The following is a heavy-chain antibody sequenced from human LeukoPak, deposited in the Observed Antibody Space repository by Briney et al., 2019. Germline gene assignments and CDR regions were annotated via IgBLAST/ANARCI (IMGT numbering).Heavy chain of an antibody. CDR1: GGSISSSSYY. Sequence: SGTLSLTCTVSGGSISSSSYYWGWIRQPPGKGLEWIGSIYYSGSTYYNPSLKSQVSISIDTSKSQFSLKLTSVTAADTAVYYCARQTGSGLFILPGGQGTLATVSS. D-gene: IGHD3/OR15-3a*01. CDR2: IYYSGST. V-gene: IGHV4-39*01. CDR3: ARQTGSGLFILP. J-gene: IGHJ4*02.